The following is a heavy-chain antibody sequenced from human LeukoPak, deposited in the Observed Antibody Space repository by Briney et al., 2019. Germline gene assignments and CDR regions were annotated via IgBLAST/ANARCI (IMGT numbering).Heavy chain of an antibody. J-gene: IGHJ4*02. Sequence: GASVKVSCRASGHTFTDYYLHWVRQAPGQGLQWMGMVNPTAGSRAYAQDFQDRVTMTRDTSTSTVYMELYSLRSEHTAMYYCARDLTNWGQGTLVTVSS. CDR2: VNPTAGSR. CDR1: GHTFTDYY. V-gene: IGHV1-46*03. CDR3: ARDLTN.